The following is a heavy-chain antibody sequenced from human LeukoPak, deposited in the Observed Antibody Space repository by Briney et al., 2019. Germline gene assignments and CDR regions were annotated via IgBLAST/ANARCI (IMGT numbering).Heavy chain of an antibody. D-gene: IGHD5-18*01. V-gene: IGHV4-31*03. Sequence: PSQTLSLTCTVSGGSISSGGYYWSWIRQHPGKGLEWIGYIYYSGSTYYNPSLKSRVTISVDTSKNQFSLKLSSVTAADTAVYYCARHGSGYSYYGMDVWGQGTTVTVSS. CDR2: IYYSGST. CDR1: GGSISSGGYY. J-gene: IGHJ6*02. CDR3: ARHGSGYSYYGMDV.